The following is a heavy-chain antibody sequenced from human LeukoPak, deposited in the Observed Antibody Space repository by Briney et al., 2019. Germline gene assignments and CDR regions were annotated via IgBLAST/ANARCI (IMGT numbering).Heavy chain of an antibody. CDR1: GFTFSSYS. V-gene: IGHV3-21*01. Sequence: GGSLRLSCAASGFTFSSYSMNWVRQAPGKGLEWVSSISSSSSYIYYADSVKGRFTISRDNAKNSLYLQMNSLRAEDTAVYYCARALYDYGDDPGYFDYWGQGTLVTVSS. D-gene: IGHD4-17*01. J-gene: IGHJ4*02. CDR2: ISSSSSYI. CDR3: ARALYDYGDDPGYFDY.